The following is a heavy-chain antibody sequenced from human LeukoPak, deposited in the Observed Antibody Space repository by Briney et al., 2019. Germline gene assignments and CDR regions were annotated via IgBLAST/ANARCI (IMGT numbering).Heavy chain of an antibody. V-gene: IGHV4-38-2*01. CDR1: GYSISSDYY. J-gene: IGHJ4*02. CDR3: ARGQYCSTTTCYSARRYFDF. CDR2: INDSGST. D-gene: IGHD2-2*01. Sequence: SETLSLTCAVSGYSISSDYYWGWIRQPPGKGLEWIAEINDSGSTNSNSSLRSRVAISLDTSKNQFSLRLTSVTAADTAVYYCARGQYCSTTTCYSARRYFDFWGQGTLVTVSS.